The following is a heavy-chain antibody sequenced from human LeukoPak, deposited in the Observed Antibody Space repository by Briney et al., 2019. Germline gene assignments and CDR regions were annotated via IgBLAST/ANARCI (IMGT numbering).Heavy chain of an antibody. Sequence: GGSLRLSCAASGFTFDDYGMSWVRQAPGKGLEWVSGINWNGGSTGYADSVKGRFTISRDNAKNSLYLQMNSLRAEDTALYHCARDRAALLWFGDLNWFDPWGQGTLVTVSS. CDR1: GFTFDDYG. J-gene: IGHJ5*02. CDR3: ARDRAALLWFGDLNWFDP. D-gene: IGHD3-10*01. V-gene: IGHV3-20*01. CDR2: INWNGGST.